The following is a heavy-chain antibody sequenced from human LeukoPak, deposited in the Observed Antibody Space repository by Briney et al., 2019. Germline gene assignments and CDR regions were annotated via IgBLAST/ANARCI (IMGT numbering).Heavy chain of an antibody. J-gene: IGHJ4*02. CDR3: ARSYDSSGYRYFDY. CDR2: ISSSSSYI. Sequence: GGSLRLSCAASGFTFSSYSMNWVRQAPGKGLEWVSSISSSSSYIYYADSVKGRFTISRDNAKNSLYLQMNSLRAEDTAVYYCARSYDSSGYRYFDYWGQGTLVTVSS. CDR1: GFTFSSYS. V-gene: IGHV3-21*01. D-gene: IGHD3-22*01.